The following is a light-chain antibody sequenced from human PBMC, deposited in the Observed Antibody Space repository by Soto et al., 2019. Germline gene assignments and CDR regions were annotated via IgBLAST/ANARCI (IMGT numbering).Light chain of an antibody. CDR3: QQYDSPRGT. CDR1: QSVRGN. J-gene: IGKJ1*01. CDR2: GAS. Sequence: EIVMTQSPATLSVSPGERATLSCRASQSVRGNLAWYQQRPGQSPRLLIYGASSRATGIPVRFSGSESGTDFTLTISRLEPEDFAIYYCQQYDSPRGTFGQGTKVDI. V-gene: IGKV3D-15*01.